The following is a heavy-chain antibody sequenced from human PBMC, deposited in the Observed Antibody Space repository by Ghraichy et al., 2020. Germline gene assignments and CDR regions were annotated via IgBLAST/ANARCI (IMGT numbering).Heavy chain of an antibody. J-gene: IGHJ4*02. CDR2: ISGSGGST. V-gene: IGHV3-23*01. CDR3: AKDRYVKSITMIVADY. Sequence: GESLNISCAASGFTFSSYAMSWVRQAPGKGLEWVSAISGSGGSTYYADSVKGRFTISRDNSKNTLYLQMNSLRAEDTAVYYCAKDRYVKSITMIVADYWGQGTLVTVSS. CDR1: GFTFSSYA. D-gene: IGHD3-22*01.